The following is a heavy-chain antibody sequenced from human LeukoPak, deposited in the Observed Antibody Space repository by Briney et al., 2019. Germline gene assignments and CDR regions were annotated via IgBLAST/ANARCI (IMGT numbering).Heavy chain of an antibody. Sequence: GASVKVSCKASGYTFTSYYMHWVRQAPGQGLEWMGIINPSGGSTSYAQKFQGRVTMTRDTSTSTVYMELSSLRSEDTAVYYCARVPAPGKYSSSSRPDYWGQGTLDTVSS. V-gene: IGHV1-46*01. CDR2: INPSGGST. D-gene: IGHD6-6*01. J-gene: IGHJ4*02. CDR1: GYTFTSYY. CDR3: ARVPAPGKYSSSSRPDY.